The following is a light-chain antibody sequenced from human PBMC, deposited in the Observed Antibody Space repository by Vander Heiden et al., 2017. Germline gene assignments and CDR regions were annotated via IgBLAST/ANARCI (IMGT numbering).Light chain of an antibody. CDR3: QQSYSTPRT. Sequence: DIQMTQSPSSLSASVGDRVTITCRASQCISSYLNWYQQKPGKAPKLQIYAASSLQRGVPTRFSGSGSGTDFTLTISSLQPGDFATYYGQQSYSTPRTFGQGTKVEIK. CDR2: AAS. J-gene: IGKJ1*01. CDR1: QCISSY. V-gene: IGKV1-39*01.